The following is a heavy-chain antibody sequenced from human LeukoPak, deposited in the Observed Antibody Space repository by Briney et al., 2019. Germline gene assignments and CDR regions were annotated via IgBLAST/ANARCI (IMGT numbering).Heavy chain of an antibody. J-gene: IGHJ4*02. CDR1: GFTFSSYG. CDR3: ARDRGYYDSSGYLPLGY. D-gene: IGHD3-22*01. CDR2: IWYDGSNK. Sequence: GGSLRLSCAASGFTFSSYGMHWVRQAPGKGLEWVAVIWYDGSNKYYADSVKGRFTISRDNSKNTLYLQMNSLRAEDTAVYYCARDRGYYDSSGYLPLGYWGQGTLVTVSS. V-gene: IGHV3-33*01.